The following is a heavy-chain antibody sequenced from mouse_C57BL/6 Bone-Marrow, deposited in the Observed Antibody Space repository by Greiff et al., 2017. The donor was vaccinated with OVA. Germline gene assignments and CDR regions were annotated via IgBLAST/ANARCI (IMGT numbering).Heavy chain of an antibody. CDR1: GYAFSSYW. CDR3: ARWEGYDGSFYAMDY. D-gene: IGHD2-3*01. Sequence: VQLVESGAELVKPGASVKISCKASGYAFSSYWLNWVKQRPGKGLEWIGQIYPGDGDTNYNGKFKGKATLTADKSSSTAYMQLSSLTSEDSAVYFCARWEGYDGSFYAMDYWGQGTSVTVSS. J-gene: IGHJ4*01. V-gene: IGHV1-80*01. CDR2: IYPGDGDT.